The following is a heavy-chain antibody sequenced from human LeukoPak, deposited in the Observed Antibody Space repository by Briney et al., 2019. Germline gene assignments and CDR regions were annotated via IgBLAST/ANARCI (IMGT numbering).Heavy chain of an antibody. CDR3: ARVDYSGSYSY. D-gene: IGHD1-26*01. CDR1: GYTFTSYY. J-gene: IGHJ4*02. CDR2: INPSGGST. Sequence: ASVKVSYKASGYTFTSYYIHWVRQAPGQGLEWMGIINPSGGSTSYAQKFQGRVTMTGDMSTSTVYMELSSLRSEDTAVYYCARVDYSGSYSYWGQGTLVTVSS. V-gene: IGHV1-46*01.